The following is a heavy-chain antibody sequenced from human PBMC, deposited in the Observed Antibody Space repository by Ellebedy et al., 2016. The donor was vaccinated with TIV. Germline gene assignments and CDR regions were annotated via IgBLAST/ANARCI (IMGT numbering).Heavy chain of an antibody. V-gene: IGHV3-23*01. CDR2: IFGSGGGI. CDR3: AKDRTSGDGYWVFDQ. J-gene: IGHJ4*02. CDR1: GFTFSRYA. Sequence: GESLKISCAASGFTFSRYAMSWVRQDPGKGLEWVSGIFGSGGGITYADSVKGRFTISRDNSKSMVHLQMNSLRPEDTAVYYCAKDRTSGDGYWVFDQWGQGTLVTVSS. D-gene: IGHD5-18*01.